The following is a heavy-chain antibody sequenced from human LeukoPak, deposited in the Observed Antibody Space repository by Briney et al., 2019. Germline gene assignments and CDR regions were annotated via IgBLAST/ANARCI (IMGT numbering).Heavy chain of an antibody. V-gene: IGHV4-59*01. CDR2: IYYSGST. J-gene: IGHJ5*02. CDR1: GDSISSYY. Sequence: PSETLSLTCTVSGDSISSYYWSWIRQPPGKGLEWIGYIYYSGSTAYNPSLKSRITMSVDTSKNRFSLNMWSVTAADTAVYYCARDPYSSGYYASFDPWGQGTLVTVSS. D-gene: IGHD5-12*01. CDR3: ARDPYSSGYYASFDP.